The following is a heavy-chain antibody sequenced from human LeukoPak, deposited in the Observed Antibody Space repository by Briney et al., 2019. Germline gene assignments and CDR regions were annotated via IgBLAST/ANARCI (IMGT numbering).Heavy chain of an antibody. CDR3: AHSLYYYGSGSYYNWYYFDY. CDR2: IYWDDDK. D-gene: IGHD3-10*01. V-gene: IGHV2-5*02. J-gene: IGHJ4*02. CDR1: GFPLSTRRKG. Sequence: GPTPENLTHTLTLNCTFSGFPLSTRRKGVGWIRQHPGKALEWLALIYWDDDKRYSPSLKSRVTITKDTSKNQVVLTMTNMDPVDTATYYCAHSLYYYGSGSYYNWYYFDYWGQGTLVTVSS.